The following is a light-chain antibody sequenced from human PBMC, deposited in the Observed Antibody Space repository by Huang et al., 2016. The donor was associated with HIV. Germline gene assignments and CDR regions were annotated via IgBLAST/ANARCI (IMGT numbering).Light chain of an antibody. CDR1: QNIGDN. CDR2: GAS. CDR3: QQFNNWPPRFT. J-gene: IGKJ3*01. V-gene: IGKV3-15*01. Sequence: EIVMTQSPATLSVSPGERATLSCRASQNIGDNLTWYQHKPGQAPRLLIYGASTRATAIPPRFSGSGSGTEFTLTISGLESEDFAVYYCQQFNNWPPRFTFGPGTTVDVK.